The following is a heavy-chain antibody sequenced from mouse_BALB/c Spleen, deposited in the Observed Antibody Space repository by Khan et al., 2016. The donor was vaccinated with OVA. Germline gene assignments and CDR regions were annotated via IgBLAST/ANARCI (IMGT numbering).Heavy chain of an antibody. Sequence: QMQLEESGPELVKPGASLKVSCKASGYTFTDYVIGWVRQRSRQGLEWIGDIFPGSGVPYYNEKFKDRATLTADKSSNTAYMQLNSLTFEDSAVYFWARGGYSVFAYWGQGTLVTVSA. CDR1: GYTFTDYV. D-gene: IGHD2-14*01. CDR2: IFPGSGVP. J-gene: IGHJ3*01. CDR3: ARGGYSVFAY. V-gene: IGHV1-77*01.